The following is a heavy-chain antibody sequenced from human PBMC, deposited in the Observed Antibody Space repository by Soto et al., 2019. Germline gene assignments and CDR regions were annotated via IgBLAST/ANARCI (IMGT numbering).Heavy chain of an antibody. D-gene: IGHD2-2*01. CDR2: IIPIFGTA. Sequence: GASVKVSCKASGGTFSSYAISWVRQAPGQGLEWMGGIIPIFGTANYAQKFQGRVTITADESTSTAYMELSSLRSEDTAVYYCARAYCGSTRCYYHYYGMDVWGQGTTVTVSS. J-gene: IGHJ6*02. CDR3: ARAYCGSTRCYYHYYGMDV. CDR1: GGTFSSYA. V-gene: IGHV1-69*13.